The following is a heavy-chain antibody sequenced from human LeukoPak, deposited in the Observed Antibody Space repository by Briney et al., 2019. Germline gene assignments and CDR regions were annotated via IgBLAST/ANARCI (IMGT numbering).Heavy chain of an antibody. CDR1: GGSISSYY. CDR3: ARVRGYSYGFWCYFDY. D-gene: IGHD5-18*01. CDR2: IYYSGST. J-gene: IGHJ4*02. Sequence: PSETLSLTCTVSGGSISSYYWSWIRQPPGKGLEWIGYIYYSGSTNYNPSLKSRVTISVDTSKNQFSLKLSSVTAADTAVYYCARVRGYSYGFWCYFDYWGQGTLVTVSS. V-gene: IGHV4-59*01.